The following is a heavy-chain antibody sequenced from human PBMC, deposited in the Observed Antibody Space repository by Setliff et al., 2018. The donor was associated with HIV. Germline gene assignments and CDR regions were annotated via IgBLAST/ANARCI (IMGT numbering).Heavy chain of an antibody. CDR3: ARNPHYFDRSGCYGPHGAFDV. D-gene: IGHD3-22*01. CDR1: GGSISSHY. CDR2: IYYSGSA. Sequence: SETLSLTCTVSGGSISSHYWSWIRQPPGKGLEWIGYIYYSGSAYYNPSLKSRVTISVDTSKNHFSLKLNSVTAADTAVYYCARNPHYFDRSGCYGPHGAFDVWGPGSKVTVSS. V-gene: IGHV4-59*11. J-gene: IGHJ3*01.